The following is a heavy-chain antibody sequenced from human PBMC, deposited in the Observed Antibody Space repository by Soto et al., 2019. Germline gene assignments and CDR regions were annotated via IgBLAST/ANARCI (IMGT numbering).Heavy chain of an antibody. J-gene: IGHJ6*02. CDR3: ASQGRGPEYYGMDV. CDR2: MNPNSGNT. V-gene: IGHV1-8*01. CDR1: GYTFTSYD. Sequence: QVQLVQSGAEVKKPGASVKVSCKASGYTFTSYDINWVRQATGQGLEWMGWMNPNSGNTGYAQKFQGRVTMTRNTSISTDYLELSSLRSEDTAVYYCASQGRGPEYYGMDVWGQGTTVTVSS. D-gene: IGHD3-10*01.